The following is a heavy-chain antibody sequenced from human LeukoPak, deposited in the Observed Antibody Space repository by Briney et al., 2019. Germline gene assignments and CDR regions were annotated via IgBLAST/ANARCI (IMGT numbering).Heavy chain of an antibody. V-gene: IGHV3-48*01. Sequence: SGGSLRLSCAASGFTFSSYSMNWVRQAPGKGLEWVSYISSSSSTIYYADSVKGRFTISRDNAKNSLYLQMNSLRAEDTAVYYRARASYYDYVWRKYYFDYWGQGTLVTVSS. CDR2: ISSSSSTI. CDR3: ARASYYDYVWRKYYFDY. CDR1: GFTFSSYS. D-gene: IGHD3-16*01. J-gene: IGHJ4*02.